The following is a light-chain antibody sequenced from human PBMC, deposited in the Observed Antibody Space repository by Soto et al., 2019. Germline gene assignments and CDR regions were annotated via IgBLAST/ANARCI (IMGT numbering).Light chain of an antibody. J-gene: IGKJ2*02. V-gene: IGKV3-11*01. CDR1: QHVGNN. Sequence: PGESATLSCRASQHVGNNLAWYQQKSGKAPRLLIYAASDRATGVPARFSGRMSGTDFTLTISSLEPEDFATYFCQQRSRWPRGTFGRGTKLE. CDR3: QQRSRWPRGT. CDR2: AAS.